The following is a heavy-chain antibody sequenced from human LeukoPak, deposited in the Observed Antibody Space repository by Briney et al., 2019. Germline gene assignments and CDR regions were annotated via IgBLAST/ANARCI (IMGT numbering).Heavy chain of an antibody. V-gene: IGHV3-23*01. CDR3: AKPQGYYDA. J-gene: IGHJ5*02. CDR1: GFIFSKYA. Sequence: RGSLRLFCVASGFIFSKYAMSWVRRAPGKGLEVVTGIWGTNDKTVYGDAVKGRFTISTDNSKNTLYLQMNSLRADDTAVYYCAKPQGYYDAWGQGALVTVSS. CDR2: IWGTNDKT. D-gene: IGHD2-15*01.